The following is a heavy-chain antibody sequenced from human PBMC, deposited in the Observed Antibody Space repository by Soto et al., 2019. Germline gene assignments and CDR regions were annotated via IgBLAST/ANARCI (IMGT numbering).Heavy chain of an antibody. D-gene: IGHD3-3*01. CDR1: GGSFSCYY. CDR2: IDHSGYT. J-gene: IGHJ5*02. V-gene: IGHV4-34*01. Sequence: SETRSLTWAVYGGSFSCYYWNWIRQPPGKGLEWIGEIDHSGYTNYNPSLKSRVTISVDTSKNQFSLRLTSVTAADTAVYYCARVRDWFDPWGQGTLVTVSS. CDR3: ARVRDWFDP.